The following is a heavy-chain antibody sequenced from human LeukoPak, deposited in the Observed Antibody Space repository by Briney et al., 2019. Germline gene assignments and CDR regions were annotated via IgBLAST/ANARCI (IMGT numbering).Heavy chain of an antibody. CDR3: TRGASARQDY. J-gene: IGHJ4*02. CDR1: GFTFSGYW. Sequence: GGSLRLSCAASGFTFSGYWMNWVRQAPGKGLEWVSSISSSSSYIYYADSVKGRFTISRDNAKNSLYLQMNSLRAEDTAVYYCTRGASARQDYWGQGTLVTVSS. V-gene: IGHV3-21*01. CDR2: ISSSSSYI. D-gene: IGHD2-2*01.